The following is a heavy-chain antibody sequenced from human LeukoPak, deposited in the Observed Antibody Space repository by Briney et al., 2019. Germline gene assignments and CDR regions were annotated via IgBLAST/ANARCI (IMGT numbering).Heavy chain of an antibody. D-gene: IGHD6-19*01. CDR3: AKDLRQWLVHGNWFDP. CDR2: ISGSGGST. CDR1: GFTFSSYS. J-gene: IGHJ5*02. Sequence: PGGSLRLSCAASGFTFSSYSMSWVRQAPGKGLEWVSAISGSGGSTYYADSVKGRFTISRDNSKNTLYLQMNSLRAEDTAVYYCAKDLRQWLVHGNWFDPWGQGTLVTVSS. V-gene: IGHV3-23*01.